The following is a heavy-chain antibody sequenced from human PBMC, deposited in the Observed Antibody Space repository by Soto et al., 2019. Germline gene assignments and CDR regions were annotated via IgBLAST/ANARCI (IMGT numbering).Heavy chain of an antibody. CDR1: GGTFSSYA. Sequence: ASVKVSCKASGGTFSSYAISWVRQAPGQGLEWMGGIIPIFGTANYAQKFQGRVTITADESTSTAYMELSSLRSEDKAVYSCARDPSLWSSGSYLFDYWGQGTLVTVSS. J-gene: IGHJ4*02. D-gene: IGHD3-22*01. CDR2: IIPIFGTA. V-gene: IGHV1-69*13. CDR3: ARDPSLWSSGSYLFDY.